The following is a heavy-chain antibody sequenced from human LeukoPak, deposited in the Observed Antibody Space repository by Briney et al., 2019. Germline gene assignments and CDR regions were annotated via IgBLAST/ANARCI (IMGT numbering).Heavy chain of an antibody. CDR3: ATDQPHCTNGVCYTGGDYMDV. J-gene: IGHJ6*03. CDR1: GGSISSYY. V-gene: IGHV4-4*07. D-gene: IGHD2-8*01. Sequence: SETLSLTCTVSGGSISSYYWSWIRQPAGKGLEWIGRIYTSGSTNYNPSLKSRVTMSVDTSKNQFSLKLSSVTAADTAVYYCATDQPHCTNGVCYTGGDYMDVWGKGTTVTVSS. CDR2: IYTSGST.